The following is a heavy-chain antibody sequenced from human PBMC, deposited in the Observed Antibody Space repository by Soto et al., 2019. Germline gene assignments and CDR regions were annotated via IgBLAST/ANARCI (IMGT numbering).Heavy chain of an antibody. CDR2: IYYSGST. J-gene: IGHJ5*02. CDR1: GGSISSSSYY. Sequence: SETLSLTCTVSGGSISSSSYYWGWIRQPPGKGLEWIGSIYYSGSTYYNPSLKSRVTISVDTSKNQFSLKLSSVTAADTAVYYCARRIAGTYKWFDPWGQGTLVTVSS. V-gene: IGHV4-39*01. D-gene: IGHD1-20*01. CDR3: ARRIAGTYKWFDP.